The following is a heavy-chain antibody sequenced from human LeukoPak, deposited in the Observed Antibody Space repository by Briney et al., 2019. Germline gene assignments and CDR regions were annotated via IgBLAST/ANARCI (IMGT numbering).Heavy chain of an antibody. J-gene: IGHJ4*02. Sequence: SGPTLVNPTQTLTLTCTFSGFSLSTSGMCVSWIRQPPGKALEWLALIDWDADTYYSTSLKTRLTISKDTSKNQVVLTMTNMDPVDTATYYCTRTYSGSYPAHYWGQGTLVTVSS. CDR2: IDWDADT. CDR3: TRTYSGSYPAHY. D-gene: IGHD1-26*01. CDR1: GFSLSTSGMC. V-gene: IGHV2-70*13.